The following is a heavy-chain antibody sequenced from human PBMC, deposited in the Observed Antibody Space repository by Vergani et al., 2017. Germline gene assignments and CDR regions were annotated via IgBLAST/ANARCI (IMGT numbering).Heavy chain of an antibody. CDR3: ARGGVSSIAARRFDY. J-gene: IGHJ4*02. V-gene: IGHV4-34*01. D-gene: IGHD6-6*01. CDR2: INHSGST. CDR1: GGSFSGYY. Sequence: QVQLQQWGAGLLKPSETLSLTCAVYGGSFSGYYWSWIRQPPGKGLEWIGEINHSGSTNYNPSLKSRVTISVDTSKNQFSLKLSSVTAADTAVYYCARGGVSSIAARRFDYWGQGTLVTVSS.